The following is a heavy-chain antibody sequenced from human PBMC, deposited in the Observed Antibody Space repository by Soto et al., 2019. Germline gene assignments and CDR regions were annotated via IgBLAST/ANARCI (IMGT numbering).Heavy chain of an antibody. Sequence: QVQLVQSGSEVKKPGASVKDSCKASGYTFTRYGISWVRQAPGQGLEWMGCISGYNGNIKYAEKLQGRVTMTTDTSTGTAYMELRSLRSDDTAVYYCARGAQEWELLSHFDYWGQGSLVTVSS. J-gene: IGHJ4*02. D-gene: IGHD1-26*01. CDR3: ARGAQEWELLSHFDY. V-gene: IGHV1-18*01. CDR2: ISGYNGNI. CDR1: GYTFTRYG.